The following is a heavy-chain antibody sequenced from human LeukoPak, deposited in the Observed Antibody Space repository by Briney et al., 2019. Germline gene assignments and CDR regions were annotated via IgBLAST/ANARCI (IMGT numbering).Heavy chain of an antibody. CDR1: GYMFIGYY. J-gene: IGHJ3*02. Sequence: GASVKVSCKASGYMFIGYYIHWVRQAPGQGLEWMGWINPNSGGTNYAQKFRGRVTMTRAPSINTAYMKVISLASDDTAVYYCARDSSITTPRGGFDIWGQGTKVTVSS. D-gene: IGHD3-22*01. V-gene: IGHV1-2*02. CDR3: ARDSSITTPRGGFDI. CDR2: INPNSGGT.